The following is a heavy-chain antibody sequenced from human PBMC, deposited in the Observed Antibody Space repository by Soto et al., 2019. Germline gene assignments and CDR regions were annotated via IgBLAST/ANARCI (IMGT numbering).Heavy chain of an antibody. CDR3: ARDVYDFWSGYYDRVDAFDI. CDR1: GGTFSSYT. J-gene: IGHJ3*02. CDR2: IIPILGIA. Sequence: ASVKVSCKASGGTFSSYTISWVRQAPGQGLEWMGRIIPILGIANYAQKFQGRVTITADKSTSTAYMELSSLRSEDTAVYYCARDVYDFWSGYYDRVDAFDIWGQGTMVTVSS. V-gene: IGHV1-69*04. D-gene: IGHD3-3*01.